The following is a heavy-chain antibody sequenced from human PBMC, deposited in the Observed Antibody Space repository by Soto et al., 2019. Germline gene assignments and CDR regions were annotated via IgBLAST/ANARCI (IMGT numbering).Heavy chain of an antibody. J-gene: IGHJ6*03. D-gene: IGHD1-20*01. V-gene: IGHV3-23*01. Sequence: CGVKVSRSARTSVRQKKGKGLEWVSAISGSGGSTYYADSVKGRFTISRDNSKNTLYLQMNSLRAEDTAVYYCAKGWYNWNYYYYYMDVWGKGTTVTSP. CDR2: ISGSGGST. CDR1: GVKVSRSA. CDR3: AKGWYNWNYYYYYMDV.